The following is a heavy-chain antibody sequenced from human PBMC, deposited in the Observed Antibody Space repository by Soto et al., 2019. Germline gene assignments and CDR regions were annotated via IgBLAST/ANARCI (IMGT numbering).Heavy chain of an antibody. CDR3: ARRQQLPSFFDY. CDR1: GGSVSSGSYY. V-gene: IGHV4-61*01. D-gene: IGHD6-13*01. J-gene: IGHJ4*02. CDR2: IYYSGST. Sequence: SETLSLTCTGSGGSVSSGSYYWGWGRPPRGEGLEWIGDIYYSGSTNYNPSLKSRVTISVDTSKNQFSLKLSSVTAADTAVYYCARRQQLPSFFDYWGQGTLVTVSS.